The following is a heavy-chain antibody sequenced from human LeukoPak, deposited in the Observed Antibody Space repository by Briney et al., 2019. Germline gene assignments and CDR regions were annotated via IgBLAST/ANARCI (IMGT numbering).Heavy chain of an antibody. Sequence: SVKVSCKASGYTFTGYYLYWVRHAPGQGLEWVGWIKPNRGATHYAQSFQGRVTMTRETSITTAYMELSRLTSDDTAVYYCASGPYSAFKYWGQGTLVTVFS. CDR1: GYTFTGYY. J-gene: IGHJ4*02. CDR3: ASGPYSAFKY. V-gene: IGHV1-2*02. D-gene: IGHD5-12*01. CDR2: IKPNRGAT.